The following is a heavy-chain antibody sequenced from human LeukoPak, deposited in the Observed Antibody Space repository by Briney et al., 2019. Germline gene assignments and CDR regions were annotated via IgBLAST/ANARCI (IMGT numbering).Heavy chain of an antibody. V-gene: IGHV4-34*01. CDR2: INHSGST. CDR1: GGSFSGYY. D-gene: IGHD3-22*01. J-gene: IGHJ4*02. CDR3: ARVAKALERYYYDSSGYYYQGPNFDY. Sequence: KASETLSLTCAVYGGSFSGYYWRWLRQPPGKGLEWIGEINHSGSTNYNLSLKSRVTISVDTSKNQFSLKLSSVTAADTAVYYCARVAKALERYYYDSSGYYYQGPNFDYWGQGTLVTVSS.